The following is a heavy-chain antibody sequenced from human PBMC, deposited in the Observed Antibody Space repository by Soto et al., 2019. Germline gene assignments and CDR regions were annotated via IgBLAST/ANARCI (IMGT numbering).Heavy chain of an antibody. D-gene: IGHD1-26*01. Sequence: PSETLSLTCTVSGGSITSGPYYWSWIRHFPGKGLEWIGYAHYTGRTNYNPSLKSRLTISVDTSKNQFSLKLTSVTAADTAVYFCARDVSGRSDYWGQGALVTVSS. CDR3: ARDVSGRSDY. CDR2: AHYTGRT. V-gene: IGHV4-30-4*01. J-gene: IGHJ4*02. CDR1: GGSITSGPYY.